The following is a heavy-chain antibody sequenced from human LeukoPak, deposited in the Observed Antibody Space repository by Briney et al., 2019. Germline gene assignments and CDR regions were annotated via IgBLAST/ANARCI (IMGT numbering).Heavy chain of an antibody. Sequence: GGSLRLSCAASGFTVSSNYLSWVRQAPGKGLEWVSVIYSGGEIYYADSVKGRFTISRDNSKNTLYLQMNSLRAEDTAVYYCAELKYSSGWDPFDYWGQGTLVTVSS. V-gene: IGHV3-53*01. CDR3: AELKYSSGWDPFDY. CDR1: GFTVSSNY. CDR2: IYSGGEI. D-gene: IGHD6-19*01. J-gene: IGHJ4*02.